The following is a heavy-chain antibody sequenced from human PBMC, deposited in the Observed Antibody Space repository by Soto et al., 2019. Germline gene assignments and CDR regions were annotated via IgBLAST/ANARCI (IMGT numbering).Heavy chain of an antibody. CDR1: GYTFTSYG. CDR2: ISAYNGNT. V-gene: IGHV1-18*01. CDR3: ALKGGGAYYYYMDA. J-gene: IGHJ6*03. Sequence: ASVKVSCKASGYTFTSYGISWVRQAPGQGLEWMGWISAYNGNTNYAQKLQGRVTMTTDTSTSTAYMELRSLRSDDTAVYYCALKGGGAYYYYMDAWGKGTTVTVSS. D-gene: IGHD1-26*01.